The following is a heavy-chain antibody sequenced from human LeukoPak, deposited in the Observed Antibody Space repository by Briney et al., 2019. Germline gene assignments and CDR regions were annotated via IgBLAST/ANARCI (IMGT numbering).Heavy chain of an antibody. CDR2: ISGGGETT. CDR1: GFTFNNYA. D-gene: IGHD5-12*01. V-gene: IGHV3-23*01. CDR3: AKAVSPVDVGY. Sequence: GGSLRLSCAASGFTFNNYAMNWVRQAPGKGLEWVSSISGGGETTYYADSAKGRFTISRDNSKNTLNLQMNSLRAEDTAVYFCAKAVSPVDVGYWGRGTLVTVSS. J-gene: IGHJ4*02.